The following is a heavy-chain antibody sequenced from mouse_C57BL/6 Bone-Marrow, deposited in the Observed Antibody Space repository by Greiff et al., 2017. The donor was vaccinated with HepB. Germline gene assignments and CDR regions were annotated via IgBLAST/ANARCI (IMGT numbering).Heavy chain of an antibody. V-gene: IGHV5-4*03. CDR3: ARIYYDYEG. J-gene: IGHJ3*01. CDR2: ISDGGSYT. Sequence: DVMLVESGGGLVKPGGSLKLSCAASGFTFSSYAMSWVRQTPEKRLEWVATISDGGSYTYYPDNVKGRFTISRDNAKNNLYLQMSHLKSEDTAMYYCARIYYDYEGWGQGTLVTVSA. D-gene: IGHD2-4*01. CDR1: GFTFSSYA.